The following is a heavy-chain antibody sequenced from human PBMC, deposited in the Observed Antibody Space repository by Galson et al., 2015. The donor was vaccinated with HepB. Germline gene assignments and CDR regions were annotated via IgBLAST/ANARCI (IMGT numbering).Heavy chain of an antibody. D-gene: IGHD2-15*01. CDR2: INPSGGST. Sequence: SVKVSCTASGYTFTTYYIHWVRQAPGQGLEWMGIINPSGGSTTYAQEFQGRVTMTRDTSTSTYHMELSSLRSEDTAVYLCARDLIGYMDFWGQGTLVTVSS. V-gene: IGHV1-46*01. CDR3: ARDLIGYMDF. J-gene: IGHJ4*02. CDR1: GYTFTTYY.